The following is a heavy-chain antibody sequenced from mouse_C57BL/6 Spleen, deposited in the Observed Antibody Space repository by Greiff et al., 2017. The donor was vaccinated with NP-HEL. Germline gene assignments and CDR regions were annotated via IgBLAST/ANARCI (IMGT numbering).Heavy chain of an antibody. CDR3: ARQVAMDY. Sequence: DVKLVESGGGLVQPGGSLKLSCAASGFTFSDYYMYWVRQTPEKRLEWVAYISNGGGSTYYPDTVKGRFTISRDNAKNTLYLQMSRLKSEDTAMYYCARQVAMDYWGQGTSVTVSS. CDR1: GFTFSDYY. CDR2: ISNGGGST. V-gene: IGHV5-12*01. J-gene: IGHJ4*01.